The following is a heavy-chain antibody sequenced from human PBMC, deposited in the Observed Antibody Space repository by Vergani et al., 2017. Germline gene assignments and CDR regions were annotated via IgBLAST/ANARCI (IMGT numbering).Heavy chain of an antibody. V-gene: IGHV3-9*01. J-gene: IGHJ6*02. Sequence: EVQLVESGGGLVQPGRSLRLSCAASGFTFDDYAMHWVRQAPGKGLEWVSGISWNSGSIGYPDSVKGRFTISRDNAKNSLYLQMNSLRAEDTAVYYCAKDRAVVIKVPYYYYGMDVWGQGTTVTVSS. D-gene: IGHD3-22*01. CDR2: ISWNSGSI. CDR1: GFTFDDYA. CDR3: AKDRAVVIKVPYYYYGMDV.